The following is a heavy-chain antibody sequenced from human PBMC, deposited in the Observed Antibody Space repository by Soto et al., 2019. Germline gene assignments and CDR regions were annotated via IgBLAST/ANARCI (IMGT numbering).Heavy chain of an antibody. Sequence: QVQLVESGGGVVQPGRSLRLSCAASGFTFSSYGMHWVRQAPGKGLEWVAVISYDGSNKYYADSVKSRFTISRDNSKNPRCLQMKCLKAEDTTVYYGANDAYDFSRGGMYVWGQGTTVTVSS. J-gene: IGHJ6*02. CDR3: ANDAYDFSRGGMYV. D-gene: IGHD3-3*01. CDR2: ISYDGSNK. V-gene: IGHV3-30*18. CDR1: GFTFSSYG.